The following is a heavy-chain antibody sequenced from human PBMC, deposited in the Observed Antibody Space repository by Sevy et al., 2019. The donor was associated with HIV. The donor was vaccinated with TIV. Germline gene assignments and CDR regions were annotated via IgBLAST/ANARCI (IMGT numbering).Heavy chain of an antibody. CDR3: ARDKRTGDWYFDL. J-gene: IGHJ2*01. CDR1: GDSVSSNSAG. D-gene: IGHD7-27*01. CDR2: TFYRSRWYN. Sequence: SQTLSLTCAISGDSVSSNSAGWNWIRQSPSKGLEWLGRTFYRSRWYNDYALSVKSRMTINSDTSKKQFSLQLNSVTPEDTSVYYCARDKRTGDWYFDLWGPGTLVTVSS. V-gene: IGHV6-1*01.